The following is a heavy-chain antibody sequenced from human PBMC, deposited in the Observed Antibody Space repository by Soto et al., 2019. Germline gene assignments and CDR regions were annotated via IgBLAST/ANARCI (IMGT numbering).Heavy chain of an antibody. Sequence: QVQLVQSGAEVKKPGASVKVSCKASGYTFTNYGINWVRQAPGQGLEWMGWIDAYNDNTNYAQNLQGRVTMTTDTSTSTAAMELRSLRSDDTALYYCARDNVMIRGGQGAFDIWGQGTMVTVSS. CDR2: IDAYNDNT. V-gene: IGHV1-18*01. D-gene: IGHD3-10*01. CDR3: ARDNVMIRGGQGAFDI. CDR1: GYTFTNYG. J-gene: IGHJ3*02.